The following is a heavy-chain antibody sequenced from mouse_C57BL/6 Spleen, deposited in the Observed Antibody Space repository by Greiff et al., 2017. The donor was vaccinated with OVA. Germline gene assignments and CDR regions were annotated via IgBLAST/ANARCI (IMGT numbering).Heavy chain of an antibody. Sequence: EVKLMESGGGLVKPGGSLKLSCAASGFTFSDYGMHWVRQAPEKGLEWVAYISSGSSTIYYADTVKGRFTIARDNAKNTLFLQMTSLRSEDTARYDCARALRYYFDDWGQGTTLTVSS. CDR3: ARALRYYFDD. CDR2: ISSGSSTI. CDR1: GFTFSDYG. D-gene: IGHD1-1*01. J-gene: IGHJ2*01. V-gene: IGHV5-17*01.